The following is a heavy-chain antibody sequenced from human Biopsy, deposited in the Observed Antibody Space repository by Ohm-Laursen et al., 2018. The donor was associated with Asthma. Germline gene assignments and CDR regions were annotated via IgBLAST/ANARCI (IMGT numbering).Heavy chain of an antibody. D-gene: IGHD2-2*01. CDR1: GLTFTNAW. V-gene: IGHV3-7*01. CDR3: ARGGYCTSPTCPWGRYATDV. CDR2: IKKDGSEK. J-gene: IGHJ6*02. Sequence: SLRLSCSASGLTFTNAWMSWVRQAPGKGLEWVANIKKDGSEKYYVDSVKGRFTISRDNAKNSLYLHMNSLRAEDTAVYYCARGGYCTSPTCPWGRYATDVWGQGTTVTVSS.